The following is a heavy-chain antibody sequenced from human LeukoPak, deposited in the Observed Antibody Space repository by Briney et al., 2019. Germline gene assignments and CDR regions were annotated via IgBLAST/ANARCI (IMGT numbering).Heavy chain of an antibody. J-gene: IGHJ4*02. V-gene: IGHV4-34*01. CDR3: AREAGVPFEYFDY. CDR1: GGSFSGYY. Sequence: PSETLSLTCAVYGGSFSGYYWSWIRQPPGKGLEWIGEINHSGSTNYNPSLKSRVTISVDTFKNQFSLKLSSVTAADTAVYYCAREAGVPFEYFDYWGQGTLVTVSS. D-gene: IGHD3-9*01. CDR2: INHSGST.